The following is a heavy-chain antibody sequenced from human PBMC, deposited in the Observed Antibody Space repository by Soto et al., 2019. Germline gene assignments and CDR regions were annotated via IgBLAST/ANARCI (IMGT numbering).Heavy chain of an antibody. CDR1: GFTFSSYG. CDR2: ISYDGSNK. V-gene: IGHV3-30*03. Sequence: PGGSLRLSCAASGFTFSSYGMHWVRQAPGKGLEWVAVISYDGSNKYYADSVKGRFTISRDNSKNTLYLQMNSLRAEDTAVYYCARGGYYDSSGYYCNYWGQGTLVTVSS. D-gene: IGHD3-22*01. J-gene: IGHJ4*02. CDR3: ARGGYYDSSGYYCNY.